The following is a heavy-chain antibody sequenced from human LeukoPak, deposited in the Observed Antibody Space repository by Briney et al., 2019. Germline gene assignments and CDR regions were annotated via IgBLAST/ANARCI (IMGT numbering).Heavy chain of an antibody. D-gene: IGHD6-19*01. CDR3: ASGWNLVY. Sequence: ASVNVSCKASGFTLTSYYIHWVRQAPGQGLEWMGIINPSGGSTSYAQKFQGRVTMTRDTSTSTVYMELSSLRSEDTAVYYCASGWNLVYWGQGTLVTVSS. J-gene: IGHJ4*02. CDR2: INPSGGST. CDR1: GFTLTSYY. V-gene: IGHV1-46*01.